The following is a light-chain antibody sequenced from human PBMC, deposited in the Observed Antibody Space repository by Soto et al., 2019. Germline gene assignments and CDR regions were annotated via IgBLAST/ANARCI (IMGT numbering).Light chain of an antibody. Sequence: EIVMTQSPATLSVSPGERATLSCRASQSVSSNLAWHQQKPGQAPRLLIYSASTRATGTPARFSGSGSGTEFTLTISSLLSEDIAVYYCQQYDIWPITFCQGTRLEIK. CDR1: QSVSSN. J-gene: IGKJ5*01. V-gene: IGKV3-15*01. CDR3: QQYDIWPIT. CDR2: SAS.